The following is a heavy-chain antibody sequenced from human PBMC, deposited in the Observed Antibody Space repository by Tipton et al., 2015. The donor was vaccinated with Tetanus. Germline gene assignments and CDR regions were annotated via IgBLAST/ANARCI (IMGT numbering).Heavy chain of an antibody. V-gene: IGHV4-59*01. D-gene: IGHD3-10*01. Sequence: TLSLTCTVSGGSISSYYWSWIRQPPGKGLEWIGYIYYSGSTNYNPSLKSRVTISVDTSKNQFSLKLSSVTAADTAVYYCARDRGGRDVWGQGTTVTVSS. CDR1: GGSISSYY. J-gene: IGHJ6*02. CDR3: ARDRGGRDV. CDR2: IYYSGST.